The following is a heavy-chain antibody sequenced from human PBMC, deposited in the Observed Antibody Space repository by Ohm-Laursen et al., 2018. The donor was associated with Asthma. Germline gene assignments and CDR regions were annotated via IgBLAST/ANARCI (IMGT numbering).Heavy chain of an antibody. Sequence: SLRLSCAASGFTFSSYYMNWVRQAPGKGLEWVANIKQDGTEEFYVDSVKGRFTISRDNAKNLLFLEMINLRAEDTAVYYCATSRRLGYWDQGTLVTVSS. J-gene: IGHJ4*02. CDR3: ATSRRLGY. CDR2: IKQDGTEE. V-gene: IGHV3-7*01. D-gene: IGHD6-6*01. CDR1: GFTFSSYY.